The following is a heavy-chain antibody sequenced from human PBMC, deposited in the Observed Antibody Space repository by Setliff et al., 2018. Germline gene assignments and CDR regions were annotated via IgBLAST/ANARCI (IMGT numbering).Heavy chain of an antibody. D-gene: IGHD6-13*01. CDR1: GYPLTAYY. J-gene: IGHJ4*02. CDR3: ARDAPYTNTWRYFDH. V-gene: IGHV1-18*04. CDR2: ISTNNGKT. Sequence: ASVKVSCKASGYPLTAYYIHWVRQAPGQGLEWMGWISTNNGKTEYSQKVQGRVTMTTDRSTSTIYMELRSLRSDDTAMYYCARDAPYTNTWRYFDHWGQGTLVTVSS.